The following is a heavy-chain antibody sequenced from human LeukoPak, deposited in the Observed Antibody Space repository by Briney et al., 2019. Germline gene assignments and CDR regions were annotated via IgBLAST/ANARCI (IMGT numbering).Heavy chain of an antibody. V-gene: IGHV4-30-4*01. Sequence: IPSETLSLTCTVSGGSISSGDYYWSWIRQPPGEGLEWIGYIYYSGITYYNPSLKSRVIISVDTSKNQFSLKVSSVTAADTAVYYCARAVQASLQPRFDPWGQGTLVTVSS. J-gene: IGHJ5*02. D-gene: IGHD1-1*01. CDR3: ARAVQASLQPRFDP. CDR1: GGSISSGDYY. CDR2: IYYSGIT.